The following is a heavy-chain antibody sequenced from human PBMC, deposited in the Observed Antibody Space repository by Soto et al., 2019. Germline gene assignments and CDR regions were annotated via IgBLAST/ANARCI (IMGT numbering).Heavy chain of an antibody. Sequence: GGSLRLSCAASGFTFSSYSMNWVRQAPGKGLEWVSSISSSSSYIYYADSVKGRFTISRDNAKNSLYLQMNSLRAEDTAVYYCARGGRFGELLEGIFDYWGQGTLVTVSS. CDR3: ARGGRFGELLEGIFDY. V-gene: IGHV3-21*01. D-gene: IGHD3-10*01. CDR2: ISSSSSYI. J-gene: IGHJ4*02. CDR1: GFTFSSYS.